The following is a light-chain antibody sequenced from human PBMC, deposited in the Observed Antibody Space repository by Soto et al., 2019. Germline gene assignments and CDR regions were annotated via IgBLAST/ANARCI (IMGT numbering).Light chain of an antibody. CDR3: SSYTSSSTPVV. J-gene: IGLJ1*01. Sequence: QSALTQPASVSGSPGQSITISCTGTSSDVGGYNYVSWYQQHPGKAPKLMIYDVSNRPSGVSNRFSGSKSGNTASLTISGLQAEDEADYYCSSYTSSSTPVVFGTGTKLTLL. V-gene: IGLV2-14*01. CDR2: DVS. CDR1: SSDVGGYNY.